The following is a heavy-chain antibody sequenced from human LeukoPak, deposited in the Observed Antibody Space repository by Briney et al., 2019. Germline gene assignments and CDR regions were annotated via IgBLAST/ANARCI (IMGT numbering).Heavy chain of an antibody. Sequence: GGSLRLSCAASGFTFSSYAMHWVRQAPGKGLEWVAVISYDGSNKYYADSVKGRFTISRDNSKNTLYLQMNSLRAEDTAVYYCARDGIDSYYFDYWGQGTLVTVSS. D-gene: IGHD1-1*01. CDR3: ARDGIDSYYFDY. CDR2: ISYDGSNK. J-gene: IGHJ4*02. CDR1: GFTFSSYA. V-gene: IGHV3-30-3*01.